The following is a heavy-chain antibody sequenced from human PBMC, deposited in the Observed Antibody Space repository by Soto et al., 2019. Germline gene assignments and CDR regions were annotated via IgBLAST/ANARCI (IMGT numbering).Heavy chain of an antibody. CDR2: MNPNSGNT. D-gene: IGHD1-1*01. CDR3: ARGWRTTGIYVFDY. J-gene: IGHJ4*02. V-gene: IGHV1-8*01. Sequence: ASVKVSCKASGYTFTSYDINWVRQATGQGLEWMGWMNPNSGNTGYAQKFQGRVTMTRSTSITTAYMELSSLTSEDTAVYYCARGWRTTGIYVFDYWGQGSLVTVS. CDR1: GYTFTSYD.